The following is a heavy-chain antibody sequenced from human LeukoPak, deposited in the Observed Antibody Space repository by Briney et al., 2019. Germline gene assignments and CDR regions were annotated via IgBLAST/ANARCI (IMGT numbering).Heavy chain of an antibody. J-gene: IGHJ4*02. V-gene: IGHV4-39*01. CDR3: ARGGNVVVVTQKKKKPFDY. CDR2: IYYSGNS. Sequence: PSETLSLTCNVSGGPISSGSYFWGWIRQPPGKGLEWIGNIYYSGNSYYNPSLKSRVTLSVDTSKRQFSLSLTSVTAADTATYYCARGGNVVVVTQKKKKPFDYWGQGTLVAVSS. D-gene: IGHD3-22*01. CDR1: GGPISSGSYF.